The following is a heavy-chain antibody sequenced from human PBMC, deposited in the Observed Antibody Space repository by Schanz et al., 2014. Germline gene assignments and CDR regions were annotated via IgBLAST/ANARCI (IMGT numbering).Heavy chain of an antibody. V-gene: IGHV4-4*07. J-gene: IGHJ5*02. Sequence: QVQLQESGPGLVKSSETLSLTCTVSGGSISSFYWGWIRQPAGKGLEWIGRIYTSGSTNYNPSLKSRVTIPLATSKNQSSLKLSSVTAADTAVYYCARDRGYDFSFDPWGQGTLVTVSS. CDR2: IYTSGST. D-gene: IGHD3-3*01. CDR3: ARDRGYDFSFDP. CDR1: GGSISSFY.